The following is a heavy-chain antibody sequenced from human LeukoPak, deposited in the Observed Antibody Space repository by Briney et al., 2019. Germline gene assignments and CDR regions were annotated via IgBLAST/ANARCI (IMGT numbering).Heavy chain of an antibody. CDR2: IYYSGST. V-gene: IGHV4-59*08. J-gene: IGHJ4*02. CDR1: GGSISSYY. Sequence: PSETLSLTCTVSGGSISSYYWSWIRQPPGKGLEWIGYIYYSGSTNYNPSLKSRVTISVDTSKNQFSLKLSSVTAADTAAYYCARHGHSSSWYDYWGQGTLVTVSS. D-gene: IGHD6-13*01. CDR3: ARHGHSSSWYDY.